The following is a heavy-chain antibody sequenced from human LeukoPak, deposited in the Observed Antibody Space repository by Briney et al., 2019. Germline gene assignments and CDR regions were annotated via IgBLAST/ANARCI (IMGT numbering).Heavy chain of an antibody. CDR2: IYYSGST. D-gene: IGHD4-17*01. J-gene: IGHJ6*02. CDR3: ARGYGSMDV. Sequence: SETLSLTCTVSGGSISSYYWSWIRQSPGKGLEWIGYIYYSGSTTYNPSLKSRVTISVDTSKNQFSLKLNSVTAADTAAYYCARGYGSMDVWGQGTTVTVSS. V-gene: IGHV4-59*01. CDR1: GGSISSYY.